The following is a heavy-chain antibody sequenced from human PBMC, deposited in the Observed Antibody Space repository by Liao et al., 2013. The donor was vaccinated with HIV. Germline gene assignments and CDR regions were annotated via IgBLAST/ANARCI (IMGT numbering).Heavy chain of an antibody. CDR1: GGSFSGYY. V-gene: IGHV4-34*01. CDR2: INHSGST. J-gene: IGHJ4*02. Sequence: QVQLQQWGAGLLKPSETLSLTCAVYGGSFSGYYWSWIRQPPGKGLEWIGEINHSGSTNYNPSLKSRVTISVDTSKNQFSLKLSSVTAADTAVYYCARGHQQQLVYRQYYFDYWGQGTLVTVSS. D-gene: IGHD6-13*01. CDR3: ARGHQQQLVYRQYYFDY.